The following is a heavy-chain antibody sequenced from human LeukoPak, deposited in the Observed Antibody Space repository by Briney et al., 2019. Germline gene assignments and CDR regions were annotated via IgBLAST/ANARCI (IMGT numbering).Heavy chain of an antibody. D-gene: IGHD3-22*01. Sequence: SETLSLTCTVSGDSISNYYWTWIRQPPGKGLEWIGYIYYSGNTNYNPSLKSRVTISLDTSKNQFSLKLTSVTAADTAVYYCARHRYYYDSSGYYYQPWGQGTLVTVSS. V-gene: IGHV4-59*01. CDR3: ARHRYYYDSSGYYYQP. CDR2: IYYSGNT. CDR1: GDSISNYY. J-gene: IGHJ5*02.